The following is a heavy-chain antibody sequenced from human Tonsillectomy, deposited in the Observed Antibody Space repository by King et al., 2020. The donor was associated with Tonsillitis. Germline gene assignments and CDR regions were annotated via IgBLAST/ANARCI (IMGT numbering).Heavy chain of an antibody. CDR1: GDTFTGHF. D-gene: IGHD3-22*01. Sequence: GQLVQSGAELRKPGASVTVSCRTSGDTFTGHFVHWVRQAPGQGLEWMGWINPNSGDTNYAQNFQGRVTLSGDVSSTTAYMGLSSLRPDDTAVYYCATNAMAIESSAYRDCRHWGQGTLVTVSS. J-gene: IGHJ1*01. CDR2: INPNSGDT. CDR3: ATNAMAIESSAYRDCRH. V-gene: IGHV1-2*02.